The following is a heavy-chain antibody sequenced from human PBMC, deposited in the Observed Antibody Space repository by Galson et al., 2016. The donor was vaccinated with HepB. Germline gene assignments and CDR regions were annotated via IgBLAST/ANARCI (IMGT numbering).Heavy chain of an antibody. J-gene: IGHJ6*02. CDR1: GFTFSTYG. D-gene: IGHD3-22*01. V-gene: IGHV3-33*01. Sequence: SLRLSCAASGFTFSTYGFHWVRQAPGKGLEWVAVIWYEGDYKYYADSVKGRFTISRDNSNNMLYLQMNSLRVEDTALYYCARDMMVSKYYYDSRPLRHYYGMDVWGQGTTVTVSS. CDR2: IWYEGDYK. CDR3: ARDMMVSKYYYDSRPLRHYYGMDV.